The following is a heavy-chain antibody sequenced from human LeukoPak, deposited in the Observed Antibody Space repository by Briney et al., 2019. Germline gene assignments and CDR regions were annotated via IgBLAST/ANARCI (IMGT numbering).Heavy chain of an antibody. J-gene: IGHJ4*02. CDR2: IYYSGST. V-gene: IGHV4-39*01. Sequence: PSETLSLTCTVSGGSISSSSYYWGWIRQPPGKGLEWIGSIYYSGSTYYNPSLKSRVTISVDTSKNQFSLKLSSVTAADTAVYYCARHALRFGAHTEIDYWGQGTLVTVSS. D-gene: IGHD3-10*01. CDR1: GGSISSSSYY. CDR3: ARHALRFGAHTEIDY.